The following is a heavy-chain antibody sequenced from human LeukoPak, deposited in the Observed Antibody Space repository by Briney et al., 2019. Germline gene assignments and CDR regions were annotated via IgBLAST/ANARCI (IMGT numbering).Heavy chain of an antibody. J-gene: IGHJ6*02. D-gene: IGHD1/OR15-1a*01. CDR1: GFTSSSYA. Sequence: GGSLGLSCAASGFTSSSYAMSWVRQAPGKGLEWVSAISGSGGSTYYADSVKGRFTISRDNSKNTLYLQMNSLRAEDTAVYYCAKPLRGTTYYYGMDVWGQGTTVTVSS. CDR3: AKPLRGTTYYYGMDV. CDR2: ISGSGGST. V-gene: IGHV3-23*01.